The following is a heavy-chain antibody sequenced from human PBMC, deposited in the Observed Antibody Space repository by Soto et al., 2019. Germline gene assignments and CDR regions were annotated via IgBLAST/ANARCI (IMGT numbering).Heavy chain of an antibody. D-gene: IGHD3-9*01. V-gene: IGHV3-74*02. CDR3: ASDLSGLADV. CDR1: GFTFSSYW. J-gene: IGHJ6*02. Sequence: EVQLVESGGVLVRPGGSLRLYCAASGFTFSSYWMHWVRQATGKGLVWVSRMNEDGGTKDYADSVKGRFTNSRDNAKTNQYLQMNSLRVEDTAVYYCASDLSGLADVWIQGTTVTGSS. CDR2: MNEDGGTK.